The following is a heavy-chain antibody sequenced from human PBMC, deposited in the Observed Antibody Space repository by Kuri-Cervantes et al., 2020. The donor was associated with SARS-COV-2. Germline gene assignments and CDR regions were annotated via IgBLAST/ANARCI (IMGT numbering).Heavy chain of an antibody. Sequence: ASVKVSCKASGYTFTGYYMHWVRQAPGQGLEWMGWINPNSGGTNYAQKFQGRVTMTRDTSIRTAYMELSRLRSDDTAVYYCARDPSDYGSGSNYYMDVWGKGTTVTVSS. CDR2: INPNSGGT. CDR1: GYTFTGYY. CDR3: ARDPSDYGSGSNYYMDV. V-gene: IGHV1-2*02. J-gene: IGHJ6*03. D-gene: IGHD3-10*01.